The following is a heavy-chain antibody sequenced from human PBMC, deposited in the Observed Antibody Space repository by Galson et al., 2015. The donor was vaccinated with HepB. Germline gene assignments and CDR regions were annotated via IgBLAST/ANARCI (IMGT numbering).Heavy chain of an antibody. CDR2: IYYSGST. J-gene: IGHJ4*02. CDR3: ASYYYDSSGYYSPSFDY. V-gene: IGHV4-30-4*01. CDR1: GGSISSGDYY. Sequence: TLSLTCTVSGGSISSGDYYWSWIRQPPGKGLEWIGYIYYSGSTYYNPSLKSRVTISVDTSKNQFSLKLSSVTAADTAVYYCASYYYDSSGYYSPSFDYWGQGTLVTVSS. D-gene: IGHD3-22*01.